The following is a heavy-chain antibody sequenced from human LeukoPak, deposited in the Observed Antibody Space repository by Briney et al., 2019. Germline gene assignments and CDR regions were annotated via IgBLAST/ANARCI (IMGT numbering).Heavy chain of an antibody. Sequence: GGSLRLSCAASGFIFSSYEMNWVRQAPGKGLDWVSYISTSDSTMYYADSVKGRFTISRGNAKNSLYLQMDSLRVEDTGIYYCARDLGTHGGYVDPWGQGTLVTVSS. D-gene: IGHD5-12*01. V-gene: IGHV3-48*03. CDR3: ARDLGTHGGYVDP. J-gene: IGHJ5*02. CDR2: ISTSDSTM. CDR1: GFIFSSYE.